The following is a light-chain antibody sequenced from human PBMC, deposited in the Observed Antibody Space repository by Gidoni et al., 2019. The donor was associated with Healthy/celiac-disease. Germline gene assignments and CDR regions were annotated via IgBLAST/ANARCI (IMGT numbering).Light chain of an antibody. CDR3: QKYNSALYT. J-gene: IGKJ5*01. Sequence: DIQMTQSPSSLSASVGDRDTITCRASQGISNYLAWYQQKPGKVPKLLIYAASTLQSGVPSRFSGSGSGTDFTLTISSLQPEDVATYYCQKYNSALYTFGQGTRLEIK. CDR1: QGISNY. CDR2: AAS. V-gene: IGKV1-27*01.